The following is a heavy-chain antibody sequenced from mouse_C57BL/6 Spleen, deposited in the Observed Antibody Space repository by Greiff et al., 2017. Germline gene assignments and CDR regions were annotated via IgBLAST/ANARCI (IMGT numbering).Heavy chain of an antibody. CDR3: ARSGFYYGNRDLDY. CDR2: IYPGSGST. J-gene: IGHJ2*01. V-gene: IGHV1-55*01. Sequence: QVQLQQPGAELVKPGASVKMSCKASGYTFTSYWITWVKPRPGQGLEWIGDIYPGSGSTNYNEKFKSKATLTVDTSSSTAYMQLSSLTSEDSAVYYCARSGFYYGNRDLDYWGQGTTLTVSS. CDR1: GYTFTSYW. D-gene: IGHD2-1*01.